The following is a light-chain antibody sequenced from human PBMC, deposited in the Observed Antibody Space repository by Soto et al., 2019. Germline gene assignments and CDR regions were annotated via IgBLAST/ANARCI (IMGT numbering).Light chain of an antibody. CDR3: QQSYSTPT. CDR1: QSISGY. J-gene: IGKJ5*01. Sequence: DIQMTQSPSSLSASVGDRVTFTCRASQSISGYLNWYQQKPGKAPTLLMYETSTLQSGVPSRFNGSGSGTDFTLTINSLQPEDFATYYCQQSYSTPTFGQGTRLEIK. CDR2: ETS. V-gene: IGKV1-39*01.